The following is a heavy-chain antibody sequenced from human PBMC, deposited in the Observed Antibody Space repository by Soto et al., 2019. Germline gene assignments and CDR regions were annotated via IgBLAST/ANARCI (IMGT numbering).Heavy chain of an antibody. CDR1: GGSISSSNW. V-gene: IGHV4-4*02. D-gene: IGHD1-20*01. J-gene: IGHJ6*02. Sequence: SETLSLTCAVSGGSISSSNWWRWVRQPPGKGLEWIGEIYHSGSTNYNPSLKSRVTISVDTSKNQFSLKLSSVTAADTAVYYCARDRRNNWNLNYGMDVWGQGTTVTVSS. CDR2: IYHSGST. CDR3: ARDRRNNWNLNYGMDV.